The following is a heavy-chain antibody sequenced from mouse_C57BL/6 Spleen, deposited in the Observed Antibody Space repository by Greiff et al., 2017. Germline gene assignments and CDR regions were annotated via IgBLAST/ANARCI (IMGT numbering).Heavy chain of an antibody. V-gene: IGHV1-82*01. CDR2: IYPGDGDT. D-gene: IGHD1-1*01. CDR3: ARGATVVARGGYFDV. Sequence: VKLMESGPELVKPGASVKISCKASGYAFSSSWMNWVKQRPGKGLEWIGRIYPGDGDTNYNGKFKGKATLTADKSSSTAYMQLSSLTSEDSAVYFCARGATVVARGGYFDVWGTGTTVTVSS. CDR1: GYAFSSSW. J-gene: IGHJ1*03.